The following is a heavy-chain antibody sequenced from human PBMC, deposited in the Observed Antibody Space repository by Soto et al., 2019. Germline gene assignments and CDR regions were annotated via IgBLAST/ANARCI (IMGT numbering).Heavy chain of an antibody. V-gene: IGHV3-30*18. Sequence: GGSLRLSCAASGFTFSSYGMHWVRQAPGKGLEWVAVISYDGSNKYYADSVKGRFTISRDNSKNTLYLQMNSLRAEDKAVYYCAKDRNEYYYDSSGSVWFDPRGQGTLVTVSS. CDR1: GFTFSSYG. J-gene: IGHJ5*02. D-gene: IGHD3-22*01. CDR3: AKDRNEYYYDSSGSVWFDP. CDR2: ISYDGSNK.